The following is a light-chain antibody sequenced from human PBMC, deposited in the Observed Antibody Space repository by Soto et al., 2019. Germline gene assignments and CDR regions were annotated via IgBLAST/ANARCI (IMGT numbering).Light chain of an antibody. Sequence: DIQMTQFPSALSASVGDRVTITCRASQNVNNWLAWYQHKPGKAPQLLIYYASVLESGVPSRFSGSGSGTEFTLAINGLQSDDFATYYCQQYNTYWTFGPGTKVEVE. V-gene: IGKV1-5*01. CDR2: YAS. J-gene: IGKJ1*01. CDR3: QQYNTYWT. CDR1: QNVNNW.